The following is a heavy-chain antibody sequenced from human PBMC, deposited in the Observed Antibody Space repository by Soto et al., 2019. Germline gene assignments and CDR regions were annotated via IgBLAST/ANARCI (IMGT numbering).Heavy chain of an antibody. J-gene: IGHJ6*02. CDR2: IWYDGSNK. CDR3: ARVALRFLEWLPNPDYYYYYGMDV. Sequence: GGSLRLSCAASGFTFSSYGIHWVRQAPGKGLEWVAVIWYDGSNKYYADSVKGRFTISRDNSKNTLYLQMNSLRAEDTAVYYCARVALRFLEWLPNPDYYYYYGMDVWGQGTTVTVSS. CDR1: GFTFSSYG. D-gene: IGHD3-3*01. V-gene: IGHV3-33*01.